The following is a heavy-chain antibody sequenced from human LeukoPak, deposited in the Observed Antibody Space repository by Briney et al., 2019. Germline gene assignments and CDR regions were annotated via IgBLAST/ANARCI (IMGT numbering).Heavy chain of an antibody. J-gene: IGHJ4*02. CDR1: GFTFSSYS. CDR3: ARDEPSPDSTDLDY. D-gene: IGHD2/OR15-2a*01. CDR2: ISSSSSYI. V-gene: IGHV3-21*01. Sequence: PGGSLRLSCAASGFTFSSYSMNWVRQAPGKGLEWVSSISSSSSYIYYADSVKGRFTISRDNAKNSLYLQMNSLRAEDMAVYYCARDEPSPDSTDLDYWGQGTLVTVSS.